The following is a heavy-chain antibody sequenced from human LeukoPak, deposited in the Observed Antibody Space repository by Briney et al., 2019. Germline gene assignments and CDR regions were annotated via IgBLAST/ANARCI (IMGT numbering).Heavy chain of an antibody. CDR3: ARAVSGRFDY. Sequence: SSETLSLTCTVSSGSISSYYWSWIRQPPGKGLEWIGYIYHSGDTNSNPSLKSRVTISMDTSKKQFSLKLSSVTAADTAVYYCARAVSGRFDYWGQGTLVTVSS. CDR1: SGSISSYY. V-gene: IGHV4-59*08. J-gene: IGHJ4*02. CDR2: IYHSGDT. D-gene: IGHD6-19*01.